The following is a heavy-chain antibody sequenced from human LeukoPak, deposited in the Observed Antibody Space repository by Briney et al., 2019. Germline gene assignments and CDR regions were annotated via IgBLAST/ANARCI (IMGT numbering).Heavy chain of an antibody. CDR2: IYTSGST. CDR3: ARTPSYDFWSGYSHWFDP. V-gene: IGHV4-61*02. D-gene: IGHD3-3*01. Sequence: SETLSLTCTVAGGSISSGSYYWSWIRQPAGKGLEWIGRIYTSGSTNYNPSLKSRVTISVDTSKNQFSLKLSSVTAADTAVYYCARTPSYDFWSGYSHWFDPWGQGTLVTVSS. CDR1: GGSISSGSYY. J-gene: IGHJ5*02.